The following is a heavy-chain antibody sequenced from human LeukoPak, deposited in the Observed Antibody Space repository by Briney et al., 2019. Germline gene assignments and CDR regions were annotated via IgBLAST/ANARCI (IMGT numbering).Heavy chain of an antibody. V-gene: IGHV1-2*02. CDR2: INPNSGGT. Sequence: ASVKVSCKASGYTFTGYYTHWVRQAPGQGLEWMGWINPNSGGTNYAQKFQGRVTMTRDTSISTAYMELSRLRSDDTAVYYCARGHYEYQLLWVGPDYWGQGTLVTVSS. CDR3: ARGHYEYQLLWVGPDY. D-gene: IGHD2-2*01. CDR1: GYTFTGYY. J-gene: IGHJ4*02.